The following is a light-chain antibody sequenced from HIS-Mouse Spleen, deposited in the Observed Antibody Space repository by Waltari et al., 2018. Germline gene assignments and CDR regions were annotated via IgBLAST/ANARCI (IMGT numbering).Light chain of an antibody. Sequence: DIQMTQSPSSLSASVGDRVTIPCRASQSISSYLNWYQQKPGKALKLLIYAASSLQSGVPSSFSGSGSGTDFTLTISSLQPEDFATYYCQQSYSTPHTFGQGTKLEIK. CDR3: QQSYSTPHT. CDR2: AAS. CDR1: QSISSY. J-gene: IGKJ2*01. V-gene: IGKV1-39*01.